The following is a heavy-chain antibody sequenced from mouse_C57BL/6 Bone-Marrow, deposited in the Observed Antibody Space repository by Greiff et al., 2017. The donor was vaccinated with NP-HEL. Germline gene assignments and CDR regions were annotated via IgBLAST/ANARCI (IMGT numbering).Heavy chain of an antibody. CDR2: IWWDDDK. V-gene: IGHV8-8*01. J-gene: IGHJ1*03. CDR1: GFSLSTFGMG. CDR3: ARIRDYSNLHWYFDV. D-gene: IGHD2-5*01. Sequence: QVTLKVCGPGILQPSQTLSLTCSFSGFSLSTFGMGVGWIRQPSGNGLEWLAHIWWDDDKYYNPALKSRPTISKDTSKNQVFLKIANVDTADTATYYCARIRDYSNLHWYFDVWGTGTTVTVSS.